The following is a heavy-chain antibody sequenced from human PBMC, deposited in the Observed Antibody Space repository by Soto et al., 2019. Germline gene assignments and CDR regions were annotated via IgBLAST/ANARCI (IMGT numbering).Heavy chain of an antibody. CDR2: ISWNSGSI. CDR1: GFTFDDYA. D-gene: IGHD2-2*02. J-gene: IGHJ3*02. Sequence: GGSLRLSCAASGFTFDDYAMHWVRQAPGKGLEWVSGISWNSGSIGYADSVKGRFTISRDNAKNSLYLQMNSLRAEDTALYYCEKVWEVGCRSTSCYTYAFDIWGKGKMVTVSS. CDR3: EKVWEVGCRSTSCYTYAFDI. V-gene: IGHV3-9*01.